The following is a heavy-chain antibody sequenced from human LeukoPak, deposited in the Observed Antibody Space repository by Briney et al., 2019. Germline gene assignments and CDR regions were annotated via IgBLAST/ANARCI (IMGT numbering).Heavy chain of an antibody. CDR1: GFTFTTYW. CDR3: ATRNNGCPYH. CDR2: IKQDGSEE. V-gene: IGHV3-7*01. J-gene: IGHJ4*02. D-gene: IGHD5-24*01. Sequence: GGSLRLSCAASGFTFTTYWMMWVRQAPGKGLEWVAKIKQDGSEEYYVDSVRGRFTISKDNAKNSVYLQMNSLRAEDTAVYYCATRNNGCPYHWGQGTLVTVSS.